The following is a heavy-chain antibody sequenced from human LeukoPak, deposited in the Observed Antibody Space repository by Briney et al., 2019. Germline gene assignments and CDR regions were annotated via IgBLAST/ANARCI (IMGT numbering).Heavy chain of an antibody. CDR3: ARDVGEYCSSTNCYASHY. CDR2: INPNSGGT. D-gene: IGHD2-2*01. Sequence: ASVKVSCKASGYTFTGYYMHWVRQAPGQGLEWMGRINPNSGGTNYAQKFQGGVTMTRDTSITTAYMELSSLRSDDTAVYYCARDVGEYCSSTNCYASHYWGQGTLVTVSS. J-gene: IGHJ4*02. V-gene: IGHV1-2*06. CDR1: GYTFTGYY.